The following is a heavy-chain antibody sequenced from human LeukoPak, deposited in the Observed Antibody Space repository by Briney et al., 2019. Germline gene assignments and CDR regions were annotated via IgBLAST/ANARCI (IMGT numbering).Heavy chain of an antibody. Sequence: GGSLRLSCAASGSTFSSYSMNWVRQAPGKGLEWVSSISSSSSYIYYADSVKGRFTISRDNAKNSLYLQMNSLRAEDTAVYYCARSPGGGRYGKYYYYMDVWGKGTTVTVSS. D-gene: IGHD2-15*01. CDR1: GSTFSSYS. V-gene: IGHV3-21*01. CDR3: ARSPGGGRYGKYYYYMDV. CDR2: ISSSSSYI. J-gene: IGHJ6*03.